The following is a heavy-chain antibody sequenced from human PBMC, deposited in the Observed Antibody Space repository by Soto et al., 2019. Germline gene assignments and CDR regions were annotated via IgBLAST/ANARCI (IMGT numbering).Heavy chain of an antibody. J-gene: IGHJ6*02. CDR3: ARDHNYYGSAYYGMDV. Sequence: SETLSLTCTVSGGSISSYYWSWIRQPPGKGLEWIGYIYYSGSTNYNPSLKSRVTISVDTSKNQFSLKLSSVTAADTAVYYCARDHNYYGSAYYGMDVWGQGTTVTVSS. CDR2: IYYSGST. V-gene: IGHV4-59*01. D-gene: IGHD3-10*01. CDR1: GGSISSYY.